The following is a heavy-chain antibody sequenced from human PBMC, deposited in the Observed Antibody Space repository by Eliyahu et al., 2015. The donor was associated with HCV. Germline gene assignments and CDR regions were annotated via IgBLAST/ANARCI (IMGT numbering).Heavy chain of an antibody. CDR2: ISWNXXIT. CDR3: ARDMASITGIDWYYHYGMDV. Sequence: EVQLVESGGGLVQPGRSLRLSCAASGFKFDDXAXHWVRQAPGKGLEGVSGISWNXXITGYADSVKGRFTXSRDNAKNSXYLQMNSLRAEDTALYYCARDMASITGIDWYYHYGMDVWGQGTTVTVSS. CDR1: GFKFDDXA. D-gene: IGHD1-20*01. J-gene: IGHJ6*02. V-gene: IGHV3-9*01.